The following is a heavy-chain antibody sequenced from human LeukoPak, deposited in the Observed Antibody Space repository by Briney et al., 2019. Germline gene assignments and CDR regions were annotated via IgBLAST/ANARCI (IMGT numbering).Heavy chain of an antibody. J-gene: IGHJ4*02. V-gene: IGHV4-34*01. Sequence: SETLSLTCAVYGGSFSGYYWSWIRQPPGKGLEWIGEINHSGSTNYNPSLKSRVTISVDTSKNQFSLKLSSVTAADTAMYYCARVSGYDWESFYDYWSQGSLVTVSS. D-gene: IGHD5-12*01. CDR2: INHSGST. CDR1: GGSFSGYY. CDR3: ARVSGYDWESFYDY.